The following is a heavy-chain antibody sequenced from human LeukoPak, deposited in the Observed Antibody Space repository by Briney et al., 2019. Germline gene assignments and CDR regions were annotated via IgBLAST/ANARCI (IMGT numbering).Heavy chain of an antibody. CDR3: ASDMASITMVRRVSFDY. V-gene: IGHV3-7*03. D-gene: IGHD3-10*01. Sequence: GGSLRLSCAASGFTFSSYWMSWVRQAPGKGLEWVANIKQDGSEKYYVDSVKGRFTISRDNAKNSLYLQMNSLRAEDTAVYYCASDMASITMVRRVSFDYWRQGTLVTVSS. CDR2: IKQDGSEK. CDR1: GFTFSSYW. J-gene: IGHJ4*02.